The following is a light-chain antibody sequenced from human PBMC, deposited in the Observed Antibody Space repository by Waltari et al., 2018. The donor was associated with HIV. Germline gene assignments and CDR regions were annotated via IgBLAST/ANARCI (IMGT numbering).Light chain of an antibody. Sequence: DIVMTQSPLSLSVTPGEPASISCRSSQSVLHGNGYNDLDWYVQKPGQSPQLLIYLGSSRASGVPDRFSGSGSGTDFTLKIGRVEAEDVGVYYCMQAPERTFGQGTKVEIK. CDR2: LGS. CDR1: QSVLHGNGYND. V-gene: IGKV2-28*01. CDR3: MQAPERT. J-gene: IGKJ1*01.